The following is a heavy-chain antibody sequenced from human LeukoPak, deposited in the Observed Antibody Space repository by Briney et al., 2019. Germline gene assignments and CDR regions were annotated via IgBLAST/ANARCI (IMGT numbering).Heavy chain of an antibody. CDR3: ARGLWFGELGYDY. V-gene: IGHV3-21*01. J-gene: IGHJ4*02. CDR1: GLTFSSYS. Sequence: TPGGSLRLSCAASGLTFSSYSMNWVRQAPGKGLEWVSSVSTSSSYIYYADSVKGRFTISRDNAKNSLYLQMNSLRAEDTAVYYCARGLWFGELGYDYWGQGTLVTVSS. CDR2: VSTSSSYI. D-gene: IGHD3-10*01.